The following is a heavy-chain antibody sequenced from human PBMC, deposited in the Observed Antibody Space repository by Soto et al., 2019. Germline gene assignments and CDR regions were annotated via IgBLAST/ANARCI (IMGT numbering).Heavy chain of an antibody. CDR3: AGHGGYSY. J-gene: IGHJ4*02. CDR1: GFNVRTHG. D-gene: IGHD2-15*01. CDR2: FSSGSSDT. Sequence: EVQLLESGGGLVQAGGSLRLSCAATGFNVRTHGMSWVRQAPGKGLEWVASFSSGSSDTHYADSLKGRFAISRDNSKNTLYLQMNSLRVEDTALYYCAGHGGYSYLGQGTLVTVSS. V-gene: IGHV3-23*01.